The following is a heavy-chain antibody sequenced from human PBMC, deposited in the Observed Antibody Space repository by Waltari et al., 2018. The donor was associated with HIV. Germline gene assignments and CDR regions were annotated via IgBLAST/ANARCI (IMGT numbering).Heavy chain of an antibody. CDR2: MYSGGST. D-gene: IGHD6-6*01. J-gene: IGHJ3*02. V-gene: IGHV3-53*01. CDR1: GFSVSRNY. Sequence: EVQLVESGGGLMQPGGSLRLSGAVSGFSVSRNYMRWVSQAPGKGLEWVSVMYSGGSTYYSDSAKGRFTISRDESKNTLYLQMNSLRAEDTAVYYCARDRGSSPNDAFDIWGQGTMVTVSS. CDR3: ARDRGSSPNDAFDI.